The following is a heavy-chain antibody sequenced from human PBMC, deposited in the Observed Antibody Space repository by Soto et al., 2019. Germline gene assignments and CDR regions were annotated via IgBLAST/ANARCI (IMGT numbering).Heavy chain of an antibody. CDR3: ARGNTGYGNFDY. J-gene: IGHJ4*02. D-gene: IGHD5-12*01. V-gene: IGHV3-74*01. CDR1: GFTVTSYW. CDR2: TSPAGSST. Sequence: DVQLVESGGGIVQPGGSLRLSCAASGFTVTSYWMHWVRQAPGKGLVWVSRTSPAGSSTYYADFVRGRFTISKDIAKNTLYLQINSLGAEDTAVYYCARGNTGYGNFDYWGQGTLVTVSS.